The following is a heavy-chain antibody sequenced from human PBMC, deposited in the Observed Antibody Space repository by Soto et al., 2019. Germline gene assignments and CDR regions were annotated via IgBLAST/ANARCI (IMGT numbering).Heavy chain of an antibody. Sequence: SVKVSCKASGGTFSSYAISWVRQAPGQGLEWMGGIIPIFGTANYAQNPSLKSRVTLSVDTSKNQFSLKLNSVTAADTAVYYCARQVVVTSSWFDPWGQGMLVTVSS. J-gene: IGHJ5*02. D-gene: IGHD2-15*01. CDR3: ARQVVVTSSWFDP. CDR2: IIPIFGTA. CDR1: GGTFSSYA. V-gene: IGHV1-69*06.